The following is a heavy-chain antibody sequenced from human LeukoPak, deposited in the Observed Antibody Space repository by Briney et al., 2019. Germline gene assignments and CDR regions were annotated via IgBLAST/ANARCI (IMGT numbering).Heavy chain of an antibody. CDR3: ARTRDGPFEY. Sequence: GGSLRLSCAASGFTFSSYEMNWVRQAPGKGLEWLSHISSSGSSIQYADSVKGRFTISRDNAKNSLYLQMNSLRAEDTAVYYCARTRDGPFEYWGQGTLVTVCS. V-gene: IGHV3-48*03. J-gene: IGHJ4*02. CDR2: ISSSGSSI. D-gene: IGHD5-24*01. CDR1: GFTFSSYE.